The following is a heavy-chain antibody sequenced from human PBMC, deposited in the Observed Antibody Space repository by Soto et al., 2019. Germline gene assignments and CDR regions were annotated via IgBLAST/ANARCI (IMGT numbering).Heavy chain of an antibody. D-gene: IGHD2-2*01. CDR3: ARTALDPVVPHFDY. CDR2: IYYSGST. CDR1: GGSISSYY. Sequence: SETLSLTCTVSGGSISSYYWSWIRQPPGKGLEWIGYIYYSGSTNYNPSLKSRVTISVDTSKNQFSLKLSSVTAADTAVYYCARTALDPVVPHFDYWGQGTLVTVSS. J-gene: IGHJ4*02. V-gene: IGHV4-59*01.